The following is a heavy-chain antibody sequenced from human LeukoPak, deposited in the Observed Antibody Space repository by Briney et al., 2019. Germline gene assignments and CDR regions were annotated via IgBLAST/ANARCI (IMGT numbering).Heavy chain of an antibody. Sequence: SETLSLTCTVSGGSISSYYWSWIRQPPGKGLEWIGYIYYGGSTNYNPSLKSRVTISVDTSKNQFSLRLSSVTAADTAVYYCARALRQQLVTGWFDPWGQGTLVTVSS. CDR2: IYYGGST. V-gene: IGHV4-59*01. J-gene: IGHJ5*02. D-gene: IGHD6-13*01. CDR1: GGSISSYY. CDR3: ARALRQQLVTGWFDP.